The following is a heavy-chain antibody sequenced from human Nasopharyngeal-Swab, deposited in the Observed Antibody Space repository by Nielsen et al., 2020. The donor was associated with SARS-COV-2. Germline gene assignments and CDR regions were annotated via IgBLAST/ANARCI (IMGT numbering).Heavy chain of an antibody. CDR3: ARDGDYSGWELTDY. CDR1: GFTFSSYA. Sequence: GGSLRLSCATSGFTFSSYAMSWVRQAPGKGLEWVSGISFGGVTTYYADSVKGRFTISRDNSKNSLYLQMNSLRAEDTAVYYCARDGDYSGWELTDYWGQGTLVTVS. V-gene: IGHV3-23*01. CDR2: ISFGGVTT. D-gene: IGHD1-26*01. J-gene: IGHJ4*02.